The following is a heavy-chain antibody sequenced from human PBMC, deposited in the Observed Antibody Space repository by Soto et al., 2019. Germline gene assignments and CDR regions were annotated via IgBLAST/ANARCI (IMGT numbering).Heavy chain of an antibody. Sequence: PGGSLRLSCAASGFTVSSNYMSWVRQAPGKGLEWFSVIYSGGSTYYADSVKGRFTISRDNSKNTLYLQMNSLRAEDTAVYYCARDFDDFWSGYLDVWGQGTTVTVYS. CDR1: GFTVSSNY. CDR2: IYSGGST. J-gene: IGHJ6*02. V-gene: IGHV3-53*01. CDR3: ARDFDDFWSGYLDV. D-gene: IGHD3-3*01.